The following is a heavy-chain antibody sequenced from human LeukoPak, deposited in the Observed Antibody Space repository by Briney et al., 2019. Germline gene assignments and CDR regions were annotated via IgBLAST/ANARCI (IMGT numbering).Heavy chain of an antibody. V-gene: IGHV3-21*01. J-gene: IGHJ6*03. Sequence: GGSLRLSCAASGFTFSTYSMNWVRQAPGKGLEWVSSINSNSRYIYYADSVKGRFTISRDNAKNSLFLQMNSLRAEDTAVYYCARAFDTSWDYYYMDVWGKGTTVTVSS. CDR3: ARAFDTSWDYYYMDV. CDR2: INSNSRYI. CDR1: GFTFSTYS. D-gene: IGHD2-2*01.